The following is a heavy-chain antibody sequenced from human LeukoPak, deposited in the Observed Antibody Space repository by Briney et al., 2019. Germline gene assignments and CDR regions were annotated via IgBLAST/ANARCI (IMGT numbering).Heavy chain of an antibody. CDR1: GFTFSNFP. CDR2: ISDSGDMT. J-gene: IGHJ4*02. D-gene: IGHD5/OR15-5a*01. CDR3: APFVCGY. Sequence: PGGSLRLSCAASGFTFSNFPLSWVRQAPGKGPEWVSAISDSGDMTHYADSVKGRFTISRDNSNNTLYLQMNSLRAEDTAVYYCAPFVCGYWGQGTLVSVSS. V-gene: IGHV3-23*01.